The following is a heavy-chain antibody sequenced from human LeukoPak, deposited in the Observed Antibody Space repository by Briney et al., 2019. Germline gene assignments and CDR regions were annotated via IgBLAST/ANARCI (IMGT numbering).Heavy chain of an antibody. D-gene: IGHD3-9*01. CDR2: IYHSGST. V-gene: IGHV4-4*02. CDR3: ARQDILTETPDY. J-gene: IGHJ4*02. Sequence: PSETLSLTCAVSGGSISSSNWWSWVRQPPGKGLEWIGEIYHSGSTNYNPSLKSRVTISVDTSKNQFSLKLSSVTAADTAVYYCARQDILTETPDYWGQGTLVTVSS. CDR1: GGSISSSNW.